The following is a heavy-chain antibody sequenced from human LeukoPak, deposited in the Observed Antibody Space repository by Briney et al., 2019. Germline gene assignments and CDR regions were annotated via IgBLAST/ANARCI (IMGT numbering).Heavy chain of an antibody. D-gene: IGHD5-18*01. J-gene: IGHJ4*02. CDR2: ISTSSSYI. V-gene: IGHV3-21*01. Sequence: PGGSLRLSCAASGFTFSSYWMHWVRQAPGKGLEWVSSISTSSSYIYYADSLKGRFTISRDNAKNSLYLQMSSLRVEDTAVYYCARRATTERGHSYGLDYWGQGTLVTVSS. CDR1: GFTFSSYW. CDR3: ARRATTERGHSYGLDY.